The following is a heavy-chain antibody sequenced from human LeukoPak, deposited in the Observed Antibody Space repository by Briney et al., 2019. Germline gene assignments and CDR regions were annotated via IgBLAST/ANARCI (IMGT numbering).Heavy chain of an antibody. Sequence: GGSLRLSCAASGFTFSSYAMSWVRQAPGKGLEWVSAISGSGGSTYYADSVKGRFTISRDNSKNTLYLQMNSLRADDTAVYYCARDDYDSSTPYYFDYWGQGILVTVSS. CDR2: ISGSGGST. CDR3: ARDDYDSSTPYYFDY. V-gene: IGHV3-23*01. D-gene: IGHD3-22*01. J-gene: IGHJ4*02. CDR1: GFTFSSYA.